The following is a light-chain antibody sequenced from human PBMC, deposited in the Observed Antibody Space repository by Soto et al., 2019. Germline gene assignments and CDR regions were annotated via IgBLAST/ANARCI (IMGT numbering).Light chain of an antibody. J-gene: IGKJ2*02. CDR2: AAS. Sequence: DSQMTQSPSSLSASAGERVTITCRASKGISNDVVWYQQKAGKAPKRLLSAASNLQSGVTSRFSGSGAATEFTLTISSLQPEDFATYYCLQHNSYPRTFGQGTKLEIK. V-gene: IGKV1-17*01. CDR1: KGISND. CDR3: LQHNSYPRT.